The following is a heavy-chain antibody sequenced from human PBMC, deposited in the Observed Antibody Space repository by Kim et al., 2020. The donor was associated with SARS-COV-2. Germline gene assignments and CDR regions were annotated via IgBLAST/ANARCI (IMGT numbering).Heavy chain of an antibody. CDR2: ISGSGGST. CDR1: GFTFSAYV. CDR3: AKGGYSLDY. J-gene: IGHJ4*02. D-gene: IGHD5-18*01. V-gene: IGHV3-23*01. Sequence: GGSLRLSCAASGFTFSAYVMNWVRQAPGKGLEWVSVISGSGGSTYYADSVKGRFTISRDNSNNTLYLQMNSLRAEETAVYYCAKGGYSLDYWGQGTLVTV.